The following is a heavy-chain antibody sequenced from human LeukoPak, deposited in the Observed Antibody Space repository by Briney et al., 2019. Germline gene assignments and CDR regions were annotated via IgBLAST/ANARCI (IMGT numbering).Heavy chain of an antibody. J-gene: IGHJ5*02. CDR1: GGSISSYY. V-gene: IGHV4-4*07. CDR2: IYTSGST. Sequence: SETLSLTCTVSGGSISSYYWSWIRQPAGKGLEWIGRIYTSGSTNYNPSLKSRVTMSVDTSKNQFSLKLSSVTAADTVVYYCARALRGGRIAAAGTREGFRFDPWGQGTLVTVSS. CDR3: ARALRGGRIAAAGTREGFRFDP. D-gene: IGHD6-13*01.